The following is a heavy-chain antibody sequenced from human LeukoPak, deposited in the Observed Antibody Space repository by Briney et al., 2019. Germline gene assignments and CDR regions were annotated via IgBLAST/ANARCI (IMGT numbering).Heavy chain of an antibody. CDR2: IKQDGREK. CDR3: ARGPGEVFGSGSYHKDKVGKLYYFDY. D-gene: IGHD3-10*01. Sequence: PGGSLRLSCAASGFTFSSYWMSWVRQAPGKGLEWVANIKQDGREKYYVDSVKGRFIISRDNAKNSLYLQMNSLRAEDTAVYYCARGPGEVFGSGSYHKDKVGKLYYFDYWGQGTLVTVSS. CDR1: GFTFSSYW. V-gene: IGHV3-7*01. J-gene: IGHJ4*01.